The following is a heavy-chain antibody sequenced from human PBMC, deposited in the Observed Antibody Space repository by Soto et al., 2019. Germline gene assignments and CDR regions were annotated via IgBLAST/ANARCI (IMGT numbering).Heavy chain of an antibody. CDR1: GYTFTSYA. V-gene: IGHV1-3*05. J-gene: IGHJ4*02. CDR2: INAGNGNT. D-gene: IGHD3-22*01. Sequence: QVQLVQSGAEEKKPGASVKVSCKASGYTFTSYAIHWVRQAPGQRREWMGWINAGNGNTKYSQKFQGRVTITRDTSASTAYMELSSLRSEDTAVYYCARGSGYYYWDDYWGQGTLVTVSS. CDR3: ARGSGYYYWDDY.